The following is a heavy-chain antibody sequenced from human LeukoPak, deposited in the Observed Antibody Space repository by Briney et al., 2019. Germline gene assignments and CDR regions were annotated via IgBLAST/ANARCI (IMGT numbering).Heavy chain of an antibody. CDR2: ISGRGDYT. CDR3: AKGDIAGGTSWHFDL. J-gene: IGHJ2*01. Sequence: PGGSLRRSGAASGFTFSRFAMSWVRQPPGKGLEWVSSISGRGDYTYFANSVKGRFTISRDNSENTLYLQMKSLRADDTAVYYCAKGDIAGGTSWHFDLWGRGTLVTVSS. CDR1: GFTFSRFA. D-gene: IGHD1-26*01. V-gene: IGHV3-23*01.